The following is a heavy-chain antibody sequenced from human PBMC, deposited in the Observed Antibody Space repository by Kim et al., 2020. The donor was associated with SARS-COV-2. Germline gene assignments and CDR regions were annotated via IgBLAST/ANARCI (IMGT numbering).Heavy chain of an antibody. V-gene: IGHV5-51*01. J-gene: IGHJ5*02. Sequence: GESLKISCKGSGYSFTSYWIGWVRQMPGKGLEWMGIIYPGDSDTRYSPSFQGQVTISADKSISTAYLQWSSLKASDTAMYYCARLPRAGVQRWDTAMVKNWFDPWGQGTLVTVSS. CDR2: IYPGDSDT. CDR1: GYSFTSYW. D-gene: IGHD5-18*01. CDR3: ARLPRAGVQRWDTAMVKNWFDP.